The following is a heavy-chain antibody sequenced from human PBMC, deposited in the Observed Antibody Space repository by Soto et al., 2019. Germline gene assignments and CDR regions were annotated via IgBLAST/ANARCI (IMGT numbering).Heavy chain of an antibody. Sequence: SVKVSCKASGGSFSSYAISWVRQAPGQGLERMGGIIPIFGTANYAQKFQGRVTITADESTSTAYMELSSLRSEDTAVYYCARGNPDIVVVPAAPNSMVRGVIITGFDYWGQGTLVPVSS. V-gene: IGHV1-69*13. J-gene: IGHJ4*02. CDR1: GGSFSSYA. D-gene: IGHD3-10*01. CDR3: ARGNPDIVVVPAAPNSMVRGVIITGFDY. CDR2: IIPIFGTA.